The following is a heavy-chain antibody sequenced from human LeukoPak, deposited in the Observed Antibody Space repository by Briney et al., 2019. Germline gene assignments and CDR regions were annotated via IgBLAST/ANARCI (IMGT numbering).Heavy chain of an antibody. CDR1: GFTFSSYS. J-gene: IGHJ4*02. Sequence: SGGSLRLSCAASGFTFSSYSMSWVRQAPGKGLGWVSSLTTDGGSTEYADSVKGRFTISRDNSKNTLYLQMSSLRAEDTALYYCAKSLVRWAFDYWGQGTLVTVSS. CDR3: AKSLVRWAFDY. D-gene: IGHD2-8*02. V-gene: IGHV3-23*01. CDR2: LTTDGGST.